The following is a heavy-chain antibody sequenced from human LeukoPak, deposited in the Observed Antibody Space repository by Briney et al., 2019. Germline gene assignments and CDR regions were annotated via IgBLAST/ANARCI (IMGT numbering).Heavy chain of an antibody. CDR1: GGTFSSYA. CDR2: IIPIFGTA. J-gene: IGHJ4*02. CDR3: ARDYNWPEGYFDY. V-gene: IGHV1-69*13. Sequence: GASVKVSCKASGGTFSSYAISWVRQAPGQGLEWMGGIIPIFGTANYAQKFQGRVTITADESTSTAYMELGSLRSEDTAVYYCARDYNWPEGYFDYWGQGTLVTVSS. D-gene: IGHD1-20*01.